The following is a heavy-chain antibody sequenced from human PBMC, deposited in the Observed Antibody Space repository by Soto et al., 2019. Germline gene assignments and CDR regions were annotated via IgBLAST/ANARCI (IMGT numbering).Heavy chain of an antibody. V-gene: IGHV1-2*04. CDR2: INPNSGGT. CDR3: ARDGYYDILTGYPEYYYYYGMDV. CDR1: GYTFTGYY. D-gene: IGHD3-9*01. J-gene: IGHJ6*02. Sequence: GASVKVSCKASGYTFTGYYMHWVRQAPGQGLGWMGWINPNSGGTNYAQKFQGWVTMTRDTSISTAYMELSRLRSDDTAVYYCARDGYYDILTGYPEYYYYYGMDVWGQGTTVTVSS.